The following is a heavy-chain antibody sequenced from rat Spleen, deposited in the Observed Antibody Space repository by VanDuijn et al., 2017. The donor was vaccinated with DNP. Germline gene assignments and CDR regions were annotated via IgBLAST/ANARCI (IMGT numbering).Heavy chain of an antibody. D-gene: IGHD1-1*01. V-gene: IGHV1-43*01. CDR3: ARGGDGIWFAY. J-gene: IGHJ3*01. Sequence: QIQLQQSGAELAEPGSSVKISCKSSGYNFTSNYIGWIKQMTGQGLEYIGYINTGSGGTNYKEKFKGKATLTVDKSSSTAFMQLNSLTPDDSAVYYCARGGDGIWFAYWGQGTLVTVSS. CDR2: INTGSGGT. CDR1: GYNFTSNY.